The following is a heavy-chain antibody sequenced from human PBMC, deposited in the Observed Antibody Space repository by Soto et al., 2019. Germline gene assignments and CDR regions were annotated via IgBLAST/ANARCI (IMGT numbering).Heavy chain of an antibody. CDR1: GGTFSSYA. Sequence: QVQLVQSGAEVKKPGSSVKVSCKASGGTFSSYAISWVRQAPGQGLEWMGGIIPIFGTANYAQKFQGRVTITADESTSTAYMELGSLRSEDAAVYYCARGTTVGNDYTWYFDLWGRGTLVTVSS. D-gene: IGHD4-17*01. J-gene: IGHJ2*01. V-gene: IGHV1-69*12. CDR3: ARGTTVGNDYTWYFDL. CDR2: IIPIFGTA.